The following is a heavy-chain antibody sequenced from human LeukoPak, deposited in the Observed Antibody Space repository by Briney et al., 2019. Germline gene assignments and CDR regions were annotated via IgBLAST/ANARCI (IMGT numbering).Heavy chain of an antibody. CDR3: ARETVAGTFDY. CDR1: GFTLSDYY. D-gene: IGHD6-19*01. CDR2: ISSRDGTI. V-gene: IGHV3-11*01. Sequence: GGSLRLSCGVAGFTLSDYYMSWIRQAPGKGLEGISDISSRDGTINFADSVRGRFAVSWDNGKNSLFLQMNSLRADDTAVYYCARETVAGTFDYWGQGALVTVSS. J-gene: IGHJ4*02.